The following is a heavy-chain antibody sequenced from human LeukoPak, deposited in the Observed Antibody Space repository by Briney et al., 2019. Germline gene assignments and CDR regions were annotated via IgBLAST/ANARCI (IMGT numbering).Heavy chain of an antibody. CDR2: ISAFNANT. V-gene: IGHV1-18*04. Sequence: ASVKVSCKASGYTFNTHGFAWVRQAPGQGLEWMGWISAFNANTNYAQSLQGRVTMTTDTSTSTAYMELRNLISDDTAVYYCARGMEDVVVIAATPFDIWGQGTMFTVSS. J-gene: IGHJ3*02. CDR3: ARGMEDVVVIAATPFDI. CDR1: GYTFNTHG. D-gene: IGHD2-15*01.